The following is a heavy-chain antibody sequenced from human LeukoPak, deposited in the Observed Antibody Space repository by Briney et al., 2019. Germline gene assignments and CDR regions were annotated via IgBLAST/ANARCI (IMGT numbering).Heavy chain of an antibody. CDR2: IYYSGST. J-gene: IGHJ5*02. CDR3: ARNLYYYDSMGFDP. Sequence: PSETLSLTCTVSGGSISSYYWSWIRQPPGKGLEWIGYIYYSGSTNYNPSLKSRVTISVDTSKNQFSLKLSSVTAADTAVYYCARNLYYYDSMGFDPWGQGTLVTVSS. V-gene: IGHV4-59*01. CDR1: GGSISSYY. D-gene: IGHD3-22*01.